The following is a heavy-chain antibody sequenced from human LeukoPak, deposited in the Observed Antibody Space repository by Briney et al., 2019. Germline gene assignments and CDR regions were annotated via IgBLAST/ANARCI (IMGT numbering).Heavy chain of an antibody. D-gene: IGHD2-15*01. J-gene: IGHJ4*02. V-gene: IGHV4-39*01. CDR3: AGLGYCSGGSCYSFDY. CDR1: GGSISSSDYY. CDR2: IFYSGST. Sequence: SETLSLTCTVSGGSISSSDYYWGWVRQPPGKGLEWIGSIFYSGSTYYNPSLKSRVTMSVDTSKNQFSLKLSSVTAADTAVYYCAGLGYCSGGSCYSFDYWGQGTLVTVSS.